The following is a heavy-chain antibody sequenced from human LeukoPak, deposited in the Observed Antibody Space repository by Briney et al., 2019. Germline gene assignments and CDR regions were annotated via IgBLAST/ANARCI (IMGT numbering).Heavy chain of an antibody. D-gene: IGHD3-22*01. J-gene: IGHJ6*03. CDR1: GGSTSSSSYY. CDR3: ARDTYDSSGYPYYYMDV. Sequence: SETLSLTCTVSGGSTSSSSYYWGWIRQPPGKGLEWIGSIYYSGSTYYNPSLKSRVTIPVDTSKNQFSLKLSSVTAADTAVYYCARDTYDSSGYPYYYMDVWGKGTTVTVSS. V-gene: IGHV4-39*07. CDR2: IYYSGST.